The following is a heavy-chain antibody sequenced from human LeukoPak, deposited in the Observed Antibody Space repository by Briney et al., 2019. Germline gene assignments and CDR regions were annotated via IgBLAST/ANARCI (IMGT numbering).Heavy chain of an antibody. CDR1: GFTFSSYG. CDR3: AKMDPDHIFYYYYGMDV. J-gene: IGHJ6*02. CDR2: ISYDGSNK. Sequence: HPGRSLRLSCAASGFTFSSYGMHWVRQAPGKGLEWVAVISYDGSNKYYADSVKGRFTISRDNSKNTLYLQMNGLRAEDTAVYYSAKMDPDHIFYYYYGMDVWGQGTTVSVSS. D-gene: IGHD5-18*01. V-gene: IGHV3-30*18.